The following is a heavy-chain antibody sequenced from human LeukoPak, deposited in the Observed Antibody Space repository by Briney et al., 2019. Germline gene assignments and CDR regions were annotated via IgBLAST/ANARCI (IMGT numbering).Heavy chain of an antibody. Sequence: SQTLSLTCTVSGGSISSGSYYWSWIRQPAGRGLEWIGRVYTSGSTDYNPSLKSRVTISFGTTKNQFSLNLSSVTAADTAVYYCANRDIVMSITTGSAAQYWGQGTLVTVSS. CDR3: ANRDIVMSITTGSAAQY. CDR1: GGSISSGSYY. CDR2: VYTSGST. D-gene: IGHD3-22*01. J-gene: IGHJ4*02. V-gene: IGHV4-61*02.